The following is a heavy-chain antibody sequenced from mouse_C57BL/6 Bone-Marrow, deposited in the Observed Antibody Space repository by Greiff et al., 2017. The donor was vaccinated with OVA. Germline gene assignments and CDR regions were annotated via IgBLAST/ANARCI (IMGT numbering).Heavy chain of an antibody. CDR2: IDPSDSYT. J-gene: IGHJ1*03. V-gene: IGHV1-50*01. D-gene: IGHD2-1*01. CDR3: AREGDGNWYCDV. Sequence: VQLQQPGAELVKPGASVKLSCKASGYTFTSYWMQWVKQRPGQGLEWIGEIDPSDSYTNYNQKFKGKATLTVDTSSSTAYMQLSSLTSEDSAVYYCAREGDGNWYCDVWGTGTTVTVSS. CDR1: GYTFTSYW.